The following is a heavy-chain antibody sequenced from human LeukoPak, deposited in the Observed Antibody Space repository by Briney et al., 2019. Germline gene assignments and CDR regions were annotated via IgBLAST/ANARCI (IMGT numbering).Heavy chain of an antibody. J-gene: IGHJ3*02. D-gene: IGHD2-21*01. CDR1: GGSISSYY. Sequence: PSETLSLTCTVSGGSISSYYWSWIRQPPGKGLEWIGYIYYSGSTNYNPSLKSRVTISVDTSKNQFSLKLSSVTAADTAVYYCARHGPPSFPPNDAFDIWGQGTMVTVSS. V-gene: IGHV4-59*08. CDR3: ARHGPPSFPPNDAFDI. CDR2: IYYSGST.